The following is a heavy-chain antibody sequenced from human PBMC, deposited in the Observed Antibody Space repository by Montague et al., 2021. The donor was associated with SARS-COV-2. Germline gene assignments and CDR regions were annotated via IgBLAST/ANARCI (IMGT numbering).Heavy chain of an antibody. D-gene: IGHD3-10*01. CDR3: ARLYYYGSGRRMGYYYYGMDV. Sequence: SLRLSCAASGFTFSSYGMHWVRQAPGKGLEWVAVIRYDGSNEYYADSVKGRFTISRDNSKNTLYLQMNSLRAEDTAVYYCARLYYYGSGRRMGYYYYGMDVWGQGTTVTVSS. CDR1: GFTFSSYG. V-gene: IGHV3-33*01. J-gene: IGHJ6*02. CDR2: IRYDGSNE.